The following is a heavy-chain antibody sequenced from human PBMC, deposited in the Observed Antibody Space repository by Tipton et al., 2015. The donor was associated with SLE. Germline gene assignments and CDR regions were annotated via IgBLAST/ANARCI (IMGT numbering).Heavy chain of an antibody. Sequence: TLSLTCTVSGDSISSYYWSWIRQPAGKGLEWIGRIYNSGTSNYNPSLKSRVTMSVDTSKNQFSLKLSSVTAADTAVYYCARDQGRPSSFDYWGQGTLVTVSS. CDR3: ARDQGRPSSFDY. J-gene: IGHJ4*02. V-gene: IGHV4-4*07. CDR2: IYNSGTS. CDR1: GDSISSYY.